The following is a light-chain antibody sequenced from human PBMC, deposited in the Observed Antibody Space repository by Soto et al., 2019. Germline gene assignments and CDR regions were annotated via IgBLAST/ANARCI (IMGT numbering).Light chain of an antibody. CDR2: GAS. Sequence: EIVMTQSPATLSVSPGERATVSCRASQSFSSNLAWYQQKPGQAPRLLIYGASTRATAIPARFSGSGSGTEFTLTINSLQSEDFAVYYCQNYNNWPTWTFGQGTKVEIK. CDR1: QSFSSN. J-gene: IGKJ1*01. CDR3: QNYNNWPTWT. V-gene: IGKV3-15*01.